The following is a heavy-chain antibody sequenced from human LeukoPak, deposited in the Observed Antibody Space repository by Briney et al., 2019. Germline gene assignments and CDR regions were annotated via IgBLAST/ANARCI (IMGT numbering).Heavy chain of an antibody. D-gene: IGHD3-22*01. CDR1: GYTFTGYY. CDR2: INPNSGGT. Sequence: ASVKVSCKASGYTFTGYYMHWVRQAPGQGLEWMGWINPNSGGTNYAQKFQGRVTMTRDTSISTAYMELSRLRSDDTAVYYCARVPDYYDSSGYYDDAFDIWRQGTMVTVSS. CDR3: ARVPDYYDSSGYYDDAFDI. V-gene: IGHV1-2*02. J-gene: IGHJ3*02.